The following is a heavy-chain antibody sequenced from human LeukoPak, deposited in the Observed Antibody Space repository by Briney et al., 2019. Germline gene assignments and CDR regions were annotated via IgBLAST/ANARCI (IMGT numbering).Heavy chain of an antibody. D-gene: IGHD2-15*01. CDR2: INPSGGST. CDR1: GYTFTSYY. Sequence: ASVKVSCKASGYTFTSYYMHWVRQAPGQGLEWMGIINPSGGSTSYAQKFQGRVTMTRDTSTSTVYMELSSLRSDDTAVYYCARDGCSGGSCFPFDYWGQGTLVTVSS. J-gene: IGHJ4*02. V-gene: IGHV1-46*01. CDR3: ARDGCSGGSCFPFDY.